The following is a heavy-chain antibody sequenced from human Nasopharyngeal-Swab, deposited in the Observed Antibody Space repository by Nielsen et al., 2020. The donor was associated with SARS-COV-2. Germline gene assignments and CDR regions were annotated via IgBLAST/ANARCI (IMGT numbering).Heavy chain of an antibody. V-gene: IGHV3-48*02. CDR3: ARDRSLTMVRGVNFDY. J-gene: IGHJ4*02. CDR2: ISSSSSTI. Sequence: GESLKISCAASGFTFSSYSMNWVRQAPGKGLEWVSCISSSSSTIYYADSVKGRFTISRDNAKNSLYLQMNSLRDEDTAVYYCARDRSLTMVRGVNFDYWGQGTLVTVSS. D-gene: IGHD3-10*01. CDR1: GFTFSSYS.